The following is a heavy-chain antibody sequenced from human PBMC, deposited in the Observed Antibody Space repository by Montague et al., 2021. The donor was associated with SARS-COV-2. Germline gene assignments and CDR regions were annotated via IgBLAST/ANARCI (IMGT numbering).Heavy chain of an antibody. CDR3: AKGRYSAYVLDY. CDR2: IYSGDRGT. V-gene: IGHV3-23*03. CDR1: GLTFNSYS. J-gene: IGHJ4*02. D-gene: IGHD5-18*01. Sequence: SLRLSCAASGLTFNSYSMSWVRQSPGKGLEWVSVIYSGDRGTYYADAVKGRFTISRDNSKNTLYLQMHSLRAEDTAKYYCAKGRYSAYVLDYWGQGTQVTVSS.